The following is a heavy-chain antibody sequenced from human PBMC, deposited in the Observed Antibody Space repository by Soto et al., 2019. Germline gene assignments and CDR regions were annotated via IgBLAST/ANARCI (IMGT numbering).Heavy chain of an antibody. D-gene: IGHD2-2*01. J-gene: IGHJ4*02. CDR3: ARHRCSSSCYSDY. CDR2: ISYSGGT. CDR1: GDSISSSSYF. Sequence: PSETLSLTCTVSGDSISSSSYFWGLIRQPPGKGLEWIGTISYSGGTYYNPSLKSRVTISVDTSKNHFSLKLNSVTAADTAVYYCARHRCSSSCYSDYWGQGTLVTVSS. V-gene: IGHV4-39*01.